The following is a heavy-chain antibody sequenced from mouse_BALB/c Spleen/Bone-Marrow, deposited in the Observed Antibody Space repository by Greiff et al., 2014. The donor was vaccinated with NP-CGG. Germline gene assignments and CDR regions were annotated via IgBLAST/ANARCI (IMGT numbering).Heavy chain of an antibody. CDR2: IDPANGNT. D-gene: IGHD1-1*01. V-gene: IGHV14-3*02. CDR1: GFNIKDTY. Sequence: EVQLQQSGAELVKPGASVKLSCTASGFNIKDTYMHWVKQRPEQGLEWIGRIDPANGNTKYDPKFQGKATITADTSSNTAYLQLSSLTSEDNAVYYYAAYYYGSGQFAYWGQGTLVTVSA. CDR3: AAYYYGSGQFAY. J-gene: IGHJ3*01.